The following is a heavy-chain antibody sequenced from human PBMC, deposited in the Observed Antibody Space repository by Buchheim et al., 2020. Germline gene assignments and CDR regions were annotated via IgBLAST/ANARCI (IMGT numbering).Heavy chain of an antibody. V-gene: IGHV3-23*01. CDR2: ISGSGGTT. D-gene: IGHD3-22*01. J-gene: IGHJ4*02. CDR3: ARDRVDDSSGYYHDY. Sequence: EVQLLESGGGLVQPGGSLRLSCAASGFTFSRYGMSWVRQAPGKGLEWVSAISGSGGTTHYADSVKGRFTISRDSSKNTLYLQMNSLRAEDTAVYYCARDRVDDSSGYYHDYWGQGTL. CDR1: GFTFSRYG.